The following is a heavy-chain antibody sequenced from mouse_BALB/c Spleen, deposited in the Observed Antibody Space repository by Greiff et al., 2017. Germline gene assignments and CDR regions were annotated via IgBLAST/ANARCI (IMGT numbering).Heavy chain of an antibody. CDR3: ARYWMITTDWYFDV. Sequence: VQLQQSGPSLVKPSQTLSLTCSVTGDSITSGYWNWIRKFPGNKLEYMGYISYSGSTYYNPSLKSRISITRDTSKNQYYLQLNSVTTEDTATYYCARYWMITTDWYFDVWGAGTTVTVSS. D-gene: IGHD2-4*01. CDR2: ISYSGST. J-gene: IGHJ1*01. CDR1: GDSITSGY. V-gene: IGHV3-8*02.